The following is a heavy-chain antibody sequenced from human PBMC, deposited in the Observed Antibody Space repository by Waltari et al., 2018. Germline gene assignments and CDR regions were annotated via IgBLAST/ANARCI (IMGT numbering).Heavy chain of an antibody. CDR1: GFTSVTHA. V-gene: IGHV3-23*01. CDR2: ISVSDAT. CDR3: ATPFYNWDDPLHS. J-gene: IGHJ1*01. Sequence: EVQVLESGGGLVQPGGSLRLSCQASGFTSVTHAINWVRQAPGKGVEGVSSISVSDATYYADSVKGRFTISRDYSDNTVYLQMDSLRADDTALYFCATPFYNWDDPLHSWGQGTPVTVSS. D-gene: IGHD1-20*01.